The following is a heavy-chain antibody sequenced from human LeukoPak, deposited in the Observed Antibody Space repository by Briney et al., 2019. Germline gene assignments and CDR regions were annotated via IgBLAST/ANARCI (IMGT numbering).Heavy chain of an antibody. CDR2: IYYSGST. J-gene: IGHJ4*02. V-gene: IGHV4-34*01. CDR1: GGSFSGYY. D-gene: IGHD6-19*01. Sequence: PSETLSLICAVYGGSFSGYYWSWIRQPPGKGLEWIGSIYYSGSTYYNPSLKSRVTISVDTSKNQFSLKLSSVTAADTAVYYCAIVSVAGPFDYWGQGTLVTVSS. CDR3: AIVSVAGPFDY.